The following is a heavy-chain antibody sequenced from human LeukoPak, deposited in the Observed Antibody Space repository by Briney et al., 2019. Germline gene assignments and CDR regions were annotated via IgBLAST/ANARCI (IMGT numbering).Heavy chain of an antibody. CDR3: ARAAGVLLWFGEGYYGMDV. D-gene: IGHD3-10*01. CDR1: GGSFSGYY. V-gene: IGHV4-34*01. Sequence: SETLSLTCAVYGGSFSGYYWSWIRQPPGKGLEWIGEINHSGSTNYNPSLKSRVTISVDTSKNQFSLKLSSVTAADTAVYYCARAAGVLLWFGEGYYGMDVWGQGTTVTVSS. CDR2: INHSGST. J-gene: IGHJ6*02.